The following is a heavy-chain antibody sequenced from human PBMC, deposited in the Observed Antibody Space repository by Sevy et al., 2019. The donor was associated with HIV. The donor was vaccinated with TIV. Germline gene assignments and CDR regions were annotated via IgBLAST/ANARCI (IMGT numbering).Heavy chain of an antibody. D-gene: IGHD1-1*01. J-gene: IGHJ1*01. CDR1: GFTFSSYS. CDR2: ISSSSSYI. CDR3: ARVGGTTVVLHA. Sequence: GGSLRLSCAASGFTFSSYSMNWVRQAPGKGLEWVSSISSSSSYIYYADSVKGRFTISRDNAKNSLYLQMNSLRAEDTAVYYSARVGGTTVVLHAWGQGTLVTVSS. V-gene: IGHV3-21*01.